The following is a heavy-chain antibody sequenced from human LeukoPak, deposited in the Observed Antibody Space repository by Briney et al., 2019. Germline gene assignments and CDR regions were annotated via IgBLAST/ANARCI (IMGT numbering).Heavy chain of an antibody. Sequence: PGGSLRLSCAASGFTFNNYAIHWVRQAPGKGLEWVAGISYDGSNKYYADSVKGRFTISRDNSKNTLFLQINSLRAEDTAVYYCARGLGKYCSGGSCYSRVGFDYWGQGTLVTVSS. J-gene: IGHJ4*02. CDR2: ISYDGSNK. V-gene: IGHV3-30-3*01. D-gene: IGHD2-15*01. CDR1: GFTFNNYA. CDR3: ARGLGKYCSGGSCYSRVGFDY.